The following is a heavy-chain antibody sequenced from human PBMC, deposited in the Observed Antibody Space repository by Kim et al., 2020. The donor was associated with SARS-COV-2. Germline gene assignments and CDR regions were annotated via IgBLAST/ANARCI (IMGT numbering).Heavy chain of an antibody. CDR3: AEETYYYESSGYYGNDGFDI. Sequence: SETLSLTCTVSGGSVSGGNYYWSWIRQPPGKGLEWIGYIYYSGSTNYNPSLKSRVTISVDTSKNQFSLKLSTVTAADTAMYYCAEETYYYESSGYYGNDGFDIWGQGTMVTVSS. V-gene: IGHV4-61*01. J-gene: IGHJ3*02. CDR1: GGSVSGGNYY. D-gene: IGHD3-22*01. CDR2: IYYSGST.